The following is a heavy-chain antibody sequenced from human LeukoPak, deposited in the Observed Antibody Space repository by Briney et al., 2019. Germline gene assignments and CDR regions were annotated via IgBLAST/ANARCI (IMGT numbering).Heavy chain of an antibody. D-gene: IGHD2-8*01. CDR3: AKELMVALDY. V-gene: IGHV3-48*03. CDR1: GFTFSNYE. CDR2: ISSSGSDI. J-gene: IGHJ4*02. Sequence: GGSLRLSCAASGFTFSNYEMHWVRQAPGKGLEWVSYISSSGSDIYYADSVKGRFTISRDNSKNTLYLQMNSLRAEDTAVYYCAKELMVALDYWGQGTLVTVSS.